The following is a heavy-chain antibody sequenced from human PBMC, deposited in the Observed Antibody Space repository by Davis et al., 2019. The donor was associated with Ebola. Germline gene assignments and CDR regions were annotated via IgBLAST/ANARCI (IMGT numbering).Heavy chain of an antibody. D-gene: IGHD6-13*01. Sequence: SETLSLTCTVSGGSISSYYWGWIRQPPGKGLEWIGYIYYTGSTNYNSSLKSRVTISVNTSKNQFSLKLSSVTAADTAIYYCARGVSRGSSWYSYYYYYMDVWGKGTTVTVSS. CDR1: GGSISSYY. J-gene: IGHJ6*03. CDR2: IYYTGST. CDR3: ARGVSRGSSWYSYYYYYMDV. V-gene: IGHV4-59*01.